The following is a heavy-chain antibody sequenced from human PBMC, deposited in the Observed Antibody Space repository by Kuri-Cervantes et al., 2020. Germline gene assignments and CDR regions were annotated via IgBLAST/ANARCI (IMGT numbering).Heavy chain of an antibody. CDR2: ISWNSGSI. CDR3: AREGPPSSGSCFDY. Sequence: GGSLRLSCAASGFTFDDYAMHWVRQAPGKGLEWVSGISWNSGSIGYADSVKGRFTISRDNAKNSLYLQMNSLRAEDTALYYCAREGPPSSGSCFDYWGQGTLVTVSS. J-gene: IGHJ4*02. V-gene: IGHV3-9*01. CDR1: GFTFDDYA. D-gene: IGHD1-26*01.